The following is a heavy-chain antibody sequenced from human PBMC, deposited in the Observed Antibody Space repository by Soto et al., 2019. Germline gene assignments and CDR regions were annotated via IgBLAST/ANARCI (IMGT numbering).Heavy chain of an antibody. J-gene: IGHJ4*02. CDR1: GFTFSDYY. CDR2: ISSSSSYT. Sequence: GGSLRLSCATSGFTFSDYYMSWIRQAPGKGLEWVSYISSSSSYTNYADSVKGRFTISRDNAKSSLYLQMNSLRAEDTAVYYCARTPPIAAAGTYYFDYWGQGTLVTVSS. V-gene: IGHV3-11*06. CDR3: ARTPPIAAAGTYYFDY. D-gene: IGHD6-13*01.